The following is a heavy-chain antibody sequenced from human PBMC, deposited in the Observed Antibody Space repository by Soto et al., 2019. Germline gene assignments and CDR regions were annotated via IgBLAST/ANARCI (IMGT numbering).Heavy chain of an antibody. CDR2: INHSGST. CDR3: ALAGGCSGGSCYAVPQFDP. J-gene: IGHJ5*02. Sequence: QVQLQQWGAGLLKPSETLSLTCAVYGGSFSGYYWSWIRQPPGKGLEWIGEINHSGSTNYNPSLKSRVTISVDTSKNQFSLKLSSVTAADTVVYYCALAGGCSGGSCYAVPQFDPWGQGTLVTVSS. D-gene: IGHD2-15*01. CDR1: GGSFSGYY. V-gene: IGHV4-34*01.